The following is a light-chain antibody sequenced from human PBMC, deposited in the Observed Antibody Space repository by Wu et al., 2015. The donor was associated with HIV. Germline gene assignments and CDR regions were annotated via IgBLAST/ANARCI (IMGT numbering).Light chain of an antibody. CDR2: DVS. CDR1: QSVSTN. J-gene: IGKJ1*01. Sequence: EVLVTQSPATLSVSPGESATLSCRASQSVSTNLAWYQQKLGQAPRLLIFDVSTRATGIPARFSGSGSGTEFTLTISSMQSEDFAVYYCQQYSSWPPRRTFGQGTKVEIK. V-gene: IGKV3-15*01. CDR3: QQYSSWPPRRT.